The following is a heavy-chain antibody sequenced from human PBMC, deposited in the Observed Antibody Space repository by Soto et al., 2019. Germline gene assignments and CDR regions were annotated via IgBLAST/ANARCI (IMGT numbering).Heavy chain of an antibody. CDR2: IYWDDDK. CDR3: ATRCCGGGEFLTLGH. J-gene: IGHJ4*02. CDR1: GFSLSTSGVS. V-gene: IGHV2-5*02. D-gene: IGHD2-15*01. Sequence: QITLKESGPTLVKPTQTLTLTCTFSGFSLSTSGVSVDWIRQPPGKALEWLALIYWDDDKRLSPSQKSRHTTPGDTPKYQVVLAMGDWDRVNTATFYGATRCCGGGEFLTLGHWAQGPLVTVSS.